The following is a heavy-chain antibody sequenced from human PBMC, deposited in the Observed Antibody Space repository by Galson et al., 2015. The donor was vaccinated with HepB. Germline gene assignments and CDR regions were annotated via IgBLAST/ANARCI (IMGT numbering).Heavy chain of an antibody. CDR2: INPSDGST. CDR3: ARVSVVSGTQLLDY. Sequence: SVKVSCKASGYTFTNHYMHWVRQAPGQGLEWMGIINPSDGSTTYAQKFHGRVTMTRDPSTSTVFMERSSLRSWDTAVYYYARVSVVSGTQLLDYWGQGTLVTVSS. V-gene: IGHV1-46*01. J-gene: IGHJ4*02. CDR1: GYTFTNHY. D-gene: IGHD3-10*01.